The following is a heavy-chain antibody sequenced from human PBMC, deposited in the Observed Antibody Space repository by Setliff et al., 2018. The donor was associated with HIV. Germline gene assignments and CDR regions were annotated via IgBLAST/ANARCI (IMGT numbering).Heavy chain of an antibody. D-gene: IGHD3-22*01. V-gene: IGHV1-69*06. J-gene: IGHJ4*02. CDR2: IIPMFGTA. CDR3: ARGLDYYDSSGYLDY. CDR1: GGTFSSYG. Sequence: RASVKVSCKTSGGTFSSYGISWVRQAPGQGLEWMGGIIPMFGTANYAQRFQGRVSITADKYTSTAYMELRSLRSDDTAVYYCARGLDYYDSSGYLDYWGQGTLVTVSS.